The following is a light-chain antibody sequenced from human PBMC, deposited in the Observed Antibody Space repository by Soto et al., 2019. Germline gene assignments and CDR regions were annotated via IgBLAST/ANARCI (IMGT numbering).Light chain of an antibody. CDR2: NNN. V-gene: IGLV1-44*01. CDR1: SSNIGGRT. Sequence: QSVLTQPPSASGTPGQRVTISCSGSSSNIGGRTVNWYQQLPGTAPRLLIFNNNQRPSGVPDRFSGSKSGNSASLAITGLQSEDEADYYCAAWEDSLTAHVFGVGTKVTVL. CDR3: AAWEDSLTAHV. J-gene: IGLJ1*01.